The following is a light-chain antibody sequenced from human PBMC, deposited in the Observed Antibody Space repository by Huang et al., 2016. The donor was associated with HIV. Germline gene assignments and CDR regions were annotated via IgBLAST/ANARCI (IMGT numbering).Light chain of an antibody. Sequence: EIVMTQSPATLSASPGERATLSCRASQSVSSNLAWYQQQSGQAPRLLIYGASTRATGIPARFIGSGSGTEFTLTISSLQSEDFAVYYCQQYGNWPSFGGGTRVEIK. CDR3: QQYGNWPS. J-gene: IGKJ4*01. CDR2: GAS. V-gene: IGKV3-15*01. CDR1: QSVSSN.